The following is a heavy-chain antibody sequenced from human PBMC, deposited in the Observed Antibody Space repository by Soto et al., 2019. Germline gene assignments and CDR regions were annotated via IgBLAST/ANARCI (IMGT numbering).Heavy chain of an antibody. CDR3: AKTIGNDY. CDR1: GYTFTNYG. CDR2: ISAYNGNT. V-gene: IGHV1-18*01. J-gene: IGHJ4*02. D-gene: IGHD1-1*01. Sequence: QVQLVQSGAEVKKPGASVKVSCKASGYTFTNYGISWVRQAPGQGLAWVGWISAYNGNTNYAQKLQGRVTLTTNTSTSTAYMEVRSLRSDDTAGYYWAKTIGNDYWGQGTLVTVSS.